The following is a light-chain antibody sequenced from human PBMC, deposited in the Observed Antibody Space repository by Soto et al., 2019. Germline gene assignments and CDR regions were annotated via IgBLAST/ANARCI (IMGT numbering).Light chain of an antibody. J-gene: IGKJ1*01. CDR3: QQYADWPKT. V-gene: IGKV3-15*01. Sequence: EIVMTQSPDTLSVSPGERATLSCRASQSVSDRVVWYQQKSGQAPSLLIYAASTRAAGVPARFSGSGSGTEFTLTISSLQSEDFAVYFCQQYADWPKTFDQGTKVDIK. CDR2: AAS. CDR1: QSVSDR.